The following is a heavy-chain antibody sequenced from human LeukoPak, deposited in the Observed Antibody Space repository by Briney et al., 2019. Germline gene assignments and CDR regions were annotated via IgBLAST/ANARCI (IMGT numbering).Heavy chain of an antibody. CDR1: GFPFTSYT. CDR3: ARLIVVPAAPTDY. D-gene: IGHD2-2*01. CDR2: ISYDGSNK. J-gene: IGHJ4*02. V-gene: IGHV3-30*04. Sequence: GGALRLSCAASGFPFTSYTMHWVRQAPGKGLERVAVISYDGSNKYYADSVKGRFTISRDNSKNTLYLQMNSLRAEDTAVYYCARLIVVPAAPTDYWGQGTLVTVSS.